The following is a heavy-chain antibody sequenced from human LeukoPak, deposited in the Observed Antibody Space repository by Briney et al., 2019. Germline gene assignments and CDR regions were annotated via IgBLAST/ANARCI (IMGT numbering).Heavy chain of an antibody. CDR3: ARYSSSSIFGYMDV. V-gene: IGHV3-20*04. D-gene: IGHD6-13*01. CDR2: INWNGGST. Sequence: GGSLRLSCAASGFTFDDYGMSWVRQAPGKGLEWVSGINWNGGSTGYADSVKGRFTISRDNAKNSLYLQKNSLRAEDTALYYCARYSSSSIFGYMDVWGKGTTVTVSS. J-gene: IGHJ6*03. CDR1: GFTFDDYG.